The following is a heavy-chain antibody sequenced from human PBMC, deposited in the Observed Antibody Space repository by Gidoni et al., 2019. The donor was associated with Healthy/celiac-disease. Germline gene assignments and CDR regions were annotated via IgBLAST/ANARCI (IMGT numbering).Heavy chain of an antibody. CDR1: GFTFSSYA. V-gene: IGHV3-23*01. D-gene: IGHD3-9*01. J-gene: IGHJ3*02. CDR2: ISGSGGST. CDR3: AKRSLRYFDWLSAEGAFDI. Sequence: EVQLLESGGGLVPPGGSLRLSCAASGFTFSSYAMSWVRQAPGKGLEWVSAISGSGGSTYYADSVKGWFTISRDNSKNTLYLQMNSLRAEDTAVYYCAKRSLRYFDWLSAEGAFDIWGQGTMVTVSS.